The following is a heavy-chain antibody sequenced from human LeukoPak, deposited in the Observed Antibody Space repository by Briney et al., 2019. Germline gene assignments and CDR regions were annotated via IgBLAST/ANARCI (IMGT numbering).Heavy chain of an antibody. CDR2: IYPGDSDT. CDR1: GCSFTSYW. Sequence: GESLKISCKGSGCSFTSYWIGWVRQMPGKGLEWMGIIYPGDSDTRYSPSFQGQVTISADKSISTAYLQWSSLKASDTAMYYCARLRDYYYYGMDVWGQGTTVTVSS. V-gene: IGHV5-51*01. CDR3: ARLRDYYYYGMDV. J-gene: IGHJ6*02.